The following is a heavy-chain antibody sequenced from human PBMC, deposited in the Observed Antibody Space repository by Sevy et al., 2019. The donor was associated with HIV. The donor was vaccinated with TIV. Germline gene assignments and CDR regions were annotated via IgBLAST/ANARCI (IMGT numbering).Heavy chain of an antibody. J-gene: IGHJ6*01. V-gene: IGHV3-11*01. Sequence: GGSLRLSCAASGFKFSDYYMAWIRQVPGKGLEWVSYSDFSGNNIYNVDSVEGRFTLSRDNAENSLYLQMNSLTAEDTAVYYCARFYDFWSGSPPPHYVYAVDAWGQGTTVTVSS. CDR2: SDFSGNNI. D-gene: IGHD3-3*01. CDR1: GFKFSDYY. CDR3: ARFYDFWSGSPPPHYVYAVDA.